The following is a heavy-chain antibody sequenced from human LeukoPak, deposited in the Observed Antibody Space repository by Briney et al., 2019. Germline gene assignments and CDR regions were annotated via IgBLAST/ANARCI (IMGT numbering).Heavy chain of an antibody. Sequence: GGSLRLSCAASGFTFSNYAMTWVRQAPGKGLEWVSGISGSGGTTYYADSVKGRFTISRDNSKNTLYLQLNSLRAEDTAVYYCAKRPTNSHDSSGYYYWYFDLWGRGTLVTASS. J-gene: IGHJ2*01. D-gene: IGHD3-22*01. CDR1: GFTFSNYA. CDR2: ISGSGGTT. CDR3: AKRPTNSHDSSGYYYWYFDL. V-gene: IGHV3-23*01.